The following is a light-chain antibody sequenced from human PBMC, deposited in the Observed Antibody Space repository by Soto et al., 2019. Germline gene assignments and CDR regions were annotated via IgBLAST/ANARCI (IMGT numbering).Light chain of an antibody. J-gene: IGKJ2*01. Sequence: DIQMTQSPSTLSASVGDRVTITCRASQSIGRWLAWYQQKPGKAPKLLIYKASDLESGVPSRFSGSCSETEFTLTISSLQPEDFATYYCQHYSSFLFSFGQGTKLDIK. V-gene: IGKV1-5*03. CDR1: QSIGRW. CDR2: KAS. CDR3: QHYSSFLFS.